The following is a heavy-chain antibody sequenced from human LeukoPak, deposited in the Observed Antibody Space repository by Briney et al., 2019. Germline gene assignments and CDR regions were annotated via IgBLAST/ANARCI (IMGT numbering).Heavy chain of an antibody. Sequence: GSLRLSCAASGFTFSSNWMSWVRQPAGKGLEWIGRIYTSGSTNYNPSLKSRVTMSVDTSKNQFSLKLSSVTAADTAVYYCARVTRAVTGWFDPWGQGTLVTVSS. CDR3: ARVTRAVTGWFDP. CDR1: GFTFSSNW. J-gene: IGHJ5*02. V-gene: IGHV4-4*07. D-gene: IGHD6-19*01. CDR2: IYTSGST.